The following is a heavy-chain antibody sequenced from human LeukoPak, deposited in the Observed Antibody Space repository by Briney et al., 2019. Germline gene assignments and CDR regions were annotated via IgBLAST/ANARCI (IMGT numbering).Heavy chain of an antibody. CDR1: VFTFSSYG. J-gene: IGHJ4*02. CDR3: ARDLRQWLVGGYFDY. CDR2: LRYDGSNK. D-gene: IGHD6-19*01. V-gene: IGHV3-33*08. Sequence: PGRSLGLSCAVSVFTFSSYGMHCARQAPAKGLEGGTVLRYDGSNKYYTDSVRGRFTISRDNSKNTLYLKMNSLIAEDTAVDYCARDLRQWLVGGYFDYWGQGTLVTVSS.